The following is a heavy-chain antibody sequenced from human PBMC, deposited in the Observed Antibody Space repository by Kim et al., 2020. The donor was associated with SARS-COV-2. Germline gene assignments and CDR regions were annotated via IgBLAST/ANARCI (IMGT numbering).Heavy chain of an antibody. Sequence: SETLSLTCTVSGGSISSYYWSWIRQPPGNGLEWIGYVYYSGSTNYNPSLKSRVTISVDTSKNQFSLKLSSVTAADTAVYYCAGGWDSSSWYGFVNYWGQGALVTVSS. CDR3: AGGWDSSSWYGFVNY. CDR2: VYYSGST. D-gene: IGHD6-13*01. J-gene: IGHJ4*02. CDR1: GGSISSYY. V-gene: IGHV4-59*08.